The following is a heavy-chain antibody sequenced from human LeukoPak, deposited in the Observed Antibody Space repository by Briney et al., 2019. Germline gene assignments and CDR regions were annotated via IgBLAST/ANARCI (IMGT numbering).Heavy chain of an antibody. CDR3: AKGIEYSSSGGVDY. D-gene: IGHD6-6*01. Sequence: GGSLRLSCAASGLTFSGYAVHWVRQAPGKGLDWVAVISYNGINKYYADSVKGRFTISRDNSKNTLYLQMNSLRAEDTAVYYCAKGIEYSSSGGVDYWGQGTLVTVSS. V-gene: IGHV3-30*14. CDR1: GLTFSGYA. CDR2: ISYNGINK. J-gene: IGHJ4*02.